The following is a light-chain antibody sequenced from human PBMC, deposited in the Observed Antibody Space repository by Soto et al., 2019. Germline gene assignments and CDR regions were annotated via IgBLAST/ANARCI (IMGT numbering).Light chain of an antibody. Sequence: QSVLTQPASVSGSPGQSITISCTGTSSDVGGYNYVSWYQQHPGKAPKLILYDVNNRPSGVSDRFSGFKSGNTASLTISGLQVEDEADYYCSSYTSSTTDAFGTGTKLTVL. CDR2: DVN. J-gene: IGLJ1*01. CDR3: SSYTSSTTDA. CDR1: SSDVGGYNY. V-gene: IGLV2-14*01.